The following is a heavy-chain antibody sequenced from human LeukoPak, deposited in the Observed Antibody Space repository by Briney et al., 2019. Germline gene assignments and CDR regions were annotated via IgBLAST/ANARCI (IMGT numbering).Heavy chain of an antibody. J-gene: IGHJ4*02. CDR2: IRYDGSNK. CDR3: AKDGLVVVPAAISPLSYFDY. V-gene: IGHV3-30*02. Sequence: PGGSLRLSCAASGFTFSSYGMHWVRQAPGKGLEWVAFIRYDGSNKYYADSVKGRFTISRDNSKNTLYLQMNSLRAEDTAVYYCAKDGLVVVPAAISPLSYFDYWGQGTLVTVSS. CDR1: GFTFSSYG. D-gene: IGHD2-2*02.